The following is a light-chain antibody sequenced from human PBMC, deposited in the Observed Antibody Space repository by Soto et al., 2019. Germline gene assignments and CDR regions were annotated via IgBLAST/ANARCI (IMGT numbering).Light chain of an antibody. CDR1: QTINSY. CDR2: AAS. V-gene: IGKV1-39*01. Sequence: DIQLTQCPSSLSASVGDRVTITCRASQTINSYLNWYQQKPGKAPKLLIFAASSLQSGVPSRFSGSGSGTDFTLTISSLQSEDFATYYCQQSYSTPLTFGGGTKVDIK. CDR3: QQSYSTPLT. J-gene: IGKJ4*01.